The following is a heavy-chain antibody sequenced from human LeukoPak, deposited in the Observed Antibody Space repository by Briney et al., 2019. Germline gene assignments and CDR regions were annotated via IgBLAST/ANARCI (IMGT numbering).Heavy chain of an antibody. CDR1: GGSISSGGYY. D-gene: IGHD1-14*01. V-gene: IGHV4-31*03. J-gene: IGHJ2*01. Sequence: SETLSLTCTVSGGSISSGGYYWSWIRQHPGKGLEWIEYIYYSGSTYYNPSLKSRVTISVDTSKNQFSLKLSSVTAADTAVYYCARDAMVSHWYFDLWGRGTLVTVSS. CDR3: ARDAMVSHWYFDL. CDR2: IYYSGST.